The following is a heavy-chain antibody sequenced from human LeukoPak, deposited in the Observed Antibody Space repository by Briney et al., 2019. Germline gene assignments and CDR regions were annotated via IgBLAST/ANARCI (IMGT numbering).Heavy chain of an antibody. D-gene: IGHD5-12*01. CDR1: GGSFSGYY. CDR3: ARSRIVATIDYYYYYMDV. V-gene: IGHV4-34*01. J-gene: IGHJ6*03. CDR2: INHSGST. Sequence: SETLSLTCAVYGGSFSGYYWSWIRQPPGKGLEWIGEINHSGSTNYNPSLKSRVTISVDTSKNQFSLNLNSVTAEDTAVYYCARSRIVATIDYYYYYMDVWGKGTTVTISS.